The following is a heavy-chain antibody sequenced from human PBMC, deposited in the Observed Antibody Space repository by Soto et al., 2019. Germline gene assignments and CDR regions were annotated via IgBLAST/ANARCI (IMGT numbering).Heavy chain of an antibody. CDR2: ISYSGTTT. D-gene: IGHD3-3*01. J-gene: IGHJ4*02. CDR3: AKRFTLFGEVKLSPDFAY. V-gene: IGHV3-23*01. CDR1: GFTFSSHA. Sequence: EVQLLESGGGLVQPEGSLSLSCAASGFTFSSHAMSWVRQAPGKGLEWVSAISYSGTTTYYAESVKGRFTISRDNSKNTLYLQMNSLRVEDTAIYYCAKRFTLFGEVKLSPDFAYWGQGTLVTVSS.